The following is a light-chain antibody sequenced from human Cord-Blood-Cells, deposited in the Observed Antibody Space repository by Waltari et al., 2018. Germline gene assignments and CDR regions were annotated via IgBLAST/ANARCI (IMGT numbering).Light chain of an antibody. Sequence: GDRVTITCQASQDISNYLNWYQQKPGKAPKLLSYDASNLETGVPSRFSGSGSGTDFTFTISSLQPEYIATYYCQQYDNLPTFGQGTKVEIK. CDR2: DAS. CDR1: QDISNY. CDR3: QQYDNLPT. J-gene: IGKJ1*01. V-gene: IGKV1-33*01.